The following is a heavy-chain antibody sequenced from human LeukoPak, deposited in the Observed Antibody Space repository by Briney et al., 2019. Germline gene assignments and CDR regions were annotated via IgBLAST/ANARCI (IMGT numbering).Heavy chain of an antibody. Sequence: GGSLRLSCAASGFTFSNYWVHWVRQVPGKGLVWVSRINDLGTSTNYADSVRGRFTISRDNAKNTLYLQMNSLRDEDTAVYYCARGGGAYYFDYWGRGTLVTVSS. V-gene: IGHV3-74*01. CDR3: ARGGGAYYFDY. CDR1: GFTFSNYW. D-gene: IGHD3-10*01. CDR2: INDLGTST. J-gene: IGHJ4*02.